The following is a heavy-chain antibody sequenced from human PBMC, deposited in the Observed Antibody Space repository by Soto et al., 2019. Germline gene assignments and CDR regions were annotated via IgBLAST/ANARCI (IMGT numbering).Heavy chain of an antibody. D-gene: IGHD3-22*01. V-gene: IGHV2-5*02. Sequence: QITLKESGPPLVKPTQTLTLTCTFSGFSLSTSGVGVGWIRQPPGKALEWLALIYWDDDKRYSPSLKSRLTITKDTSKNQVVLTMTNMDPVDTATYYCAYSRYYYDSSGWFDPWGQGTLVTVSS. CDR2: IYWDDDK. CDR1: GFSLSTSGVG. J-gene: IGHJ5*02. CDR3: AYSRYYYDSSGWFDP.